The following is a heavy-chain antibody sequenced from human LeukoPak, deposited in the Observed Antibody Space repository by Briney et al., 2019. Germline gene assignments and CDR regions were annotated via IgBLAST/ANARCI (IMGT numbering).Heavy chain of an antibody. CDR3: ARWDYYDTSAYSGDFDY. V-gene: IGHV3-30*03. CDR2: ISSDGSHK. D-gene: IGHD3-22*01. Sequence: GGSLRLSCAASGFTFSSYGMHWVRQAPGTGLEWVAVISSDGSHKYYADSVKGRFTISRDNSKNTLYLQMNSLRSDDTAVYYCARWDYYDTSAYSGDFDYWGQGTLVTVSS. CDR1: GFTFSSYG. J-gene: IGHJ4*02.